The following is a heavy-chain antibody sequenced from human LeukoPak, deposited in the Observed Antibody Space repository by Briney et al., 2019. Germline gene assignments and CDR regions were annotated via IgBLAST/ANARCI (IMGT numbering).Heavy chain of an antibody. J-gene: IGHJ4*02. Sequence: GASVKVSCKASGYTFTGYYMHWVRQAPGQGLEWMGWINPNSGGTNYAQKFQGRVTMTRDTSISTAYMELSRLRSDDTAVYYCARAFSLLPQYSSSLPTTHDYWGQGTLVTVPS. V-gene: IGHV1-2*02. CDR2: INPNSGGT. CDR3: ARAFSLLPQYSSSLPTTHDY. D-gene: IGHD6-13*01. CDR1: GYTFTGYY.